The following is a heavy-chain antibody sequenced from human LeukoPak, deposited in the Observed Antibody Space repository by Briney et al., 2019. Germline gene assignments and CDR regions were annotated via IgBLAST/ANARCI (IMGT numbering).Heavy chain of an antibody. CDR2: ISFDGTNK. Sequence: GRCLRLSCAASGFTFSHYAMHWVRQPPGKGLEWVAVISFDGTNKFYADSVKGRFTISRDNSKNALYLQMNSLRAEDTAVYYCAKGGYYERPWYFDYWGQGTLVTVSS. CDR1: GFTFSHYA. D-gene: IGHD3-22*01. CDR3: AKGGYYERPWYFDY. V-gene: IGHV3-30*18. J-gene: IGHJ4*02.